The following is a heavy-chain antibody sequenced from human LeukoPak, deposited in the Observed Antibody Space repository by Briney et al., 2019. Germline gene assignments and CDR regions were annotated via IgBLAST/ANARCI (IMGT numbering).Heavy chain of an antibody. V-gene: IGHV4-34*01. CDR2: INHSGST. CDR1: GGSFSGYY. CDR3: AREGGVRGVIPLGY. D-gene: IGHD3-10*01. Sequence: PETRSLICAVYGGSFSGYYWSWISQPPGKGLEWIGEINHSGSTNYNPSLKSRVTISVDTSKNQFSLKLSSVTAADTAVYYCAREGGVRGVIPLGYWGQPSVLGDSS. J-gene: IGHJ4*02.